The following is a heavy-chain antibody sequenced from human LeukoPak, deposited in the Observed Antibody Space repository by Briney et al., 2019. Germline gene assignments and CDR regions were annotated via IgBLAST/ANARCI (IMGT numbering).Heavy chain of an antibody. CDR2: IYHSGST. CDR1: GGSVTSGGYS. Sequence: PSETLSLTCTVSGGSVTSGGYSWTWIRQPPGKGLEWIGYIYHSGSTYYNPSLKSRLTISVDRSKNQISLKLSSVTAAATAVYFCARQGYTYADDFWGQGTLVTVSS. J-gene: IGHJ4*02. V-gene: IGHV4-30-2*01. CDR3: ARQGYTYADDF. D-gene: IGHD5-18*01.